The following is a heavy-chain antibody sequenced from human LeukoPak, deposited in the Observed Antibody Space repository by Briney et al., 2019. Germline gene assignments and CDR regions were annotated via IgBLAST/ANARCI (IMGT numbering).Heavy chain of an antibody. CDR1: GFSFSDAW. CDR2: IESKTDGGTT. Sequence: GGSLRLSCAASGFSFSDAWMSWVRQIPGKGLEWVGRIESKTDGGTTDYAAPVKGRFTISRDDSTNTLYLQMNSLKSEDTAVYYCTTYGSGRKFDYWGQGILVTVPS. V-gene: IGHV3-15*04. J-gene: IGHJ4*02. CDR3: TTYGSGRKFDY. D-gene: IGHD3-10*01.